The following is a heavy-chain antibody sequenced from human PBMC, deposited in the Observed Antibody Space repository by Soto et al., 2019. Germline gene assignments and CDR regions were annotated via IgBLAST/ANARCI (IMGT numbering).Heavy chain of an antibody. CDR3: AADCSGGSCYGGLDE. CDR2: FDPEDGET. V-gene: IGHV1-24*01. Sequence: GASVKVSCKVSGYTLTELSMHWVRQAPGKGLEWMGGFDPEDGETIYAQKFQGRVTMTEDTSTDTAYMELSSLRSEDTAVYYCAADCSGGSCYGGLDEWGQGTLVTVSS. D-gene: IGHD2-15*01. J-gene: IGHJ4*02. CDR1: GYTLTELS.